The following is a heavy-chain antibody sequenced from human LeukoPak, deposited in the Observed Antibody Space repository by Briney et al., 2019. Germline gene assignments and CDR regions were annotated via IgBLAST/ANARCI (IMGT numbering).Heavy chain of an antibody. CDR3: AKDKAPLAATLDY. Sequence: GRSLRLSCAASGFTFDGYAMHWVRQAPGKGLAWVSGISWNSGSIGYADSVKGRFTISRDNAKNSLYLQMNSLRAEDTALYYCAKDKAPLAATLDYWGQGTLVTVSS. D-gene: IGHD2-15*01. V-gene: IGHV3-9*01. J-gene: IGHJ4*02. CDR2: ISWNSGSI. CDR1: GFTFDGYA.